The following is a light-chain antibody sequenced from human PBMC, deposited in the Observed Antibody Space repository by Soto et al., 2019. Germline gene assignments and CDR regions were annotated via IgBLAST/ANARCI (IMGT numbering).Light chain of an antibody. CDR1: QSVTSN. CDR3: QQRSNWPIT. V-gene: IGKV3-15*01. CDR2: GAS. Sequence: EIVMTQSPATLSVYPGDRATLSCRASQSVTSNLAWYQQKPGQAPRLLIYGASTRATGIPARFSGSGSGTEFTLTISSLQSEDFGIYYCQQRSNWPITFGQGTRLEI. J-gene: IGKJ5*01.